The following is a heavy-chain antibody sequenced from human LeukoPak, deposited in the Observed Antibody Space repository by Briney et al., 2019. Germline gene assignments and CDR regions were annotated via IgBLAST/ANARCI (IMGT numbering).Heavy chain of an antibody. CDR3: ARVWGGYCSSTSCYGAFDI. CDR2: ISWNGGST. D-gene: IGHD2-2*01. Sequence: GGSLRLSCAASGFTFDDYGMSWVRQAPGKGLEWVSGISWNGGSTGYADSVKGRFTISRDNAKNSLYLQMNSLRAEDTALYYCARVWGGYCSSTSCYGAFDIWGQGTMVTVSS. CDR1: GFTFDDYG. V-gene: IGHV3-20*04. J-gene: IGHJ3*02.